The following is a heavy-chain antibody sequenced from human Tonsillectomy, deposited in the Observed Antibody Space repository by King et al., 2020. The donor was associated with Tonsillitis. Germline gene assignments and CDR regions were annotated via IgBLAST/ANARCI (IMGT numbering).Heavy chain of an antibody. D-gene: IGHD6-19*01. V-gene: IGHV4-59*01. CDR2: IYYSGST. CDR1: SGSISSYY. CDR3: ARGAGWYNY. J-gene: IGHJ4*02. Sequence: VQLQESGPGLVKPSETLSLTCTVSSGSISSYYWSWIRQPPGKGLEWIGYIYYSGSTNYNPSLKSRVTISLDTSKNQFSLKLTSVTAADTAVYYCARGAGWYNYWGQGTLVTVSS.